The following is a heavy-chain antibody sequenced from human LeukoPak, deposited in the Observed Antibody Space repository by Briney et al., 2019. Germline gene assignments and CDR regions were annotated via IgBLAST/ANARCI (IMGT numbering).Heavy chain of an antibody. Sequence: GASVKVSCKVSGYTLTEFSIHWVRQAPAKGLEWMGGFDPEDGETLFAEKFQDRVTLTEDTSTDTAYMELNNLRSEDTAVYFCANFWGGSFDPWGQGTLVTVSS. CDR2: FDPEDGET. D-gene: IGHD3-3*01. J-gene: IGHJ5*02. V-gene: IGHV1-24*01. CDR3: ANFWGGSFDP. CDR1: GYTLTEFS.